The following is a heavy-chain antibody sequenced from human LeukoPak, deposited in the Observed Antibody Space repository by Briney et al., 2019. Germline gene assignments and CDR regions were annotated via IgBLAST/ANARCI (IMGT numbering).Heavy chain of an antibody. J-gene: IGHJ4*02. CDR3: GYSGYDFPFDY. Sequence: GGSLRLSCAASEFSVSANYMSWVRQAPGKGLEWVSVIYSGGSTFYADSVKGRFTISRHNSRNTLYLQMNGLRAEDTAVYYCGYSGYDFPFDYWGQGTLVTVSS. V-gene: IGHV3-53*04. D-gene: IGHD5-12*01. CDR2: IYSGGST. CDR1: EFSVSANY.